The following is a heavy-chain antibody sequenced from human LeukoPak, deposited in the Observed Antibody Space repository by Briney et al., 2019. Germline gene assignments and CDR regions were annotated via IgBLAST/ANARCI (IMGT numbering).Heavy chain of an antibody. J-gene: IGHJ4*02. D-gene: IGHD2-15*01. V-gene: IGHV1-69*06. CDR1: GGTFSSYA. Sequence: GSSVKVSCKASGGTFSSYAISWVRQAPGQGLEWMGGIIPIFGTANYAQKFQGRVTITADKSTSTAYMELSSLRSEDTAVYCCARHSSKVAPIDYWGQGTLVTVSS. CDR3: ARHSSKVAPIDY. CDR2: IIPIFGTA.